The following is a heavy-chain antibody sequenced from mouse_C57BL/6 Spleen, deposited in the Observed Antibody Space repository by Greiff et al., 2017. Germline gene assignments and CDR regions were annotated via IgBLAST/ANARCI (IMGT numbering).Heavy chain of an antibody. D-gene: IGHD2-14*01. CDR3: TRGGYLDYFDY. V-gene: IGHV5-9-1*02. Sequence: EVQGVESGEGLVKPGGSLKLSCAASGFTFSSYAMSWVRQTPEKRLEWVAYISSGGDYIYYADTVKGRFTISRDNARNTLYLQMSSLKSEDTAMYYCTRGGYLDYFDYWGQGTTLTVSS. CDR2: ISSGGDYI. CDR1: GFTFSSYA. J-gene: IGHJ2*01.